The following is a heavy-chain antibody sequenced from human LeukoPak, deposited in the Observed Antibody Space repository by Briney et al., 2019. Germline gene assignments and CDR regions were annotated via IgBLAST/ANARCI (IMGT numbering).Heavy chain of an antibody. CDR2: IYSGGST. CDR1: GFTVSGNY. CDR3: ASGFSSSWYPEYFQH. D-gene: IGHD6-13*01. Sequence: GGSLRLSCAASGFTVSGNYMSWVRQAPGKGLEWVSVIYSGGSTYYADSVKGRFTISRDNSKNTLYLQMNSLRAEDTAVYYCASGFSSSWYPEYFQHWGQGTLVTVSS. J-gene: IGHJ1*01. V-gene: IGHV3-53*01.